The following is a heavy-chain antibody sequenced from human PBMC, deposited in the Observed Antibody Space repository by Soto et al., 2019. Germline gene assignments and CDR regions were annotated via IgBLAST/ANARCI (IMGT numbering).Heavy chain of an antibody. CDR2: IYYSGST. D-gene: IGHD3-22*01. Sequence: PSETLSLTCTVSGGSISSGGYYWSWIRQHPGKGLEWIGYIYYSGSTYYNPSLKSRVTISVDTSKNQFSLKLSSVTAADTAVYYCAKNGYDSSGYYYDYWGQGTLVTVSS. V-gene: IGHV4-31*03. J-gene: IGHJ4*02. CDR3: AKNGYDSSGYYYDY. CDR1: GGSISSGGYY.